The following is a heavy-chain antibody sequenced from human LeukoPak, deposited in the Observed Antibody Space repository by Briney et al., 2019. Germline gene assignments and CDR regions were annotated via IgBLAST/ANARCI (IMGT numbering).Heavy chain of an antibody. D-gene: IGHD2-8*01. CDR1: GFTFSDYY. CDR2: ISSSSSSYT. V-gene: IGHV3-11*06. Sequence: GGSLRLSCAASGFTFSDYYMSWIRQAPGKGLEWVSYISSSSSSYTNYADSVKGRFTISRDNAKNSLYLQMNSLRAEDTAVYYCARDERRIMVYAIGPPYGMDVWGQGTTVTVSS. J-gene: IGHJ6*02. CDR3: ARDERRIMVYAIGPPYGMDV.